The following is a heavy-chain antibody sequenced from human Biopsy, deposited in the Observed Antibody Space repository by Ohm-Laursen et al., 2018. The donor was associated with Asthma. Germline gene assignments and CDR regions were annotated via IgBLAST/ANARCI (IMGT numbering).Heavy chain of an antibody. V-gene: IGHV4-30-4*08. Sequence: SQTLSLTCAVYGGSFSNYYWSWIRQHPVKGLEWIGHIYYSGSTYYNPSLKSRVSISLDTSKNQFSLKLSSVTAADTAVYYCARASVAASSNWFDPWGQGTLVTVSS. J-gene: IGHJ5*02. CDR3: ARASVAASSNWFDP. D-gene: IGHD6-19*01. CDR1: GGSFSNYY. CDR2: IYYSGST.